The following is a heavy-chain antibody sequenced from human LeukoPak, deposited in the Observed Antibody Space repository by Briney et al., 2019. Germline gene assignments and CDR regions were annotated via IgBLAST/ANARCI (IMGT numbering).Heavy chain of an antibody. Sequence: GASVKVSCKASGYTFTGHYMHWVRQAPGQGLEWMGWINPNNGGTNYAQKFQGRVTMTRDTSISTAYMELSRLRSDDTAVYYCASWGATNDAFDIWGQGTMVTVSS. CDR1: GYTFTGHY. CDR2: INPNNGGT. V-gene: IGHV1-2*02. CDR3: ASWGATNDAFDI. J-gene: IGHJ3*02. D-gene: IGHD1-26*01.